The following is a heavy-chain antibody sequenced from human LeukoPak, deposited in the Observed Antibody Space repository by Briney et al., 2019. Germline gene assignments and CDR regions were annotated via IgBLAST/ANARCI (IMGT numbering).Heavy chain of an antibody. Sequence: TGGSLRLSCSASGFTFSNYAMHWVRQAPGKGLEFVSGISSTGGSTNYPDSVKDRFNISRDNSKNTLYLQMTSLRADDTAVYYCVKDQHCSTISCATRTGFDLWGQGTSVTVSS. J-gene: IGHJ5*02. CDR1: GFTFSNYA. CDR3: VKDQHCSTISCATRTGFDL. CDR2: ISSTGGST. V-gene: IGHV3-64D*06. D-gene: IGHD2-2*01.